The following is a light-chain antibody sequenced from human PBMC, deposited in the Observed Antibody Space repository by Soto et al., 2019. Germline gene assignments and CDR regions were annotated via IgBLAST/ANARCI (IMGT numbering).Light chain of an antibody. CDR1: ISDVGAYNY. CDR3: SSYTTSRTVM. CDR2: DVS. V-gene: IGLV2-14*01. Sequence: QSVLTQPASVSGSPGQSITISCTGTISDVGAYNYVSWYQQHPGKAPKLMIYDVSNRPSGVSDRFSGSKSGSTAALTISGLQAEDEADYYCSSYTTSRTVMFGGGTKVTVL. J-gene: IGLJ3*02.